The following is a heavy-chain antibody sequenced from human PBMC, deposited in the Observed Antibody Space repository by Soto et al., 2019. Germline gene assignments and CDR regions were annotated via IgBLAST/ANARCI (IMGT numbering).Heavy chain of an antibody. CDR1: GFTFSSYS. CDR2: ISSSSSTI. D-gene: IGHD3-16*02. Sequence: GGSLRLSCAASGFTFSSYSMNWVRQAPGKGLEWVSYISSSSSTIYYADSVKGRFTISRDNSKNTLYLQMNSLRAEDTAIYYCARIVPLDYWGQGTLVTVSS. CDR3: ARIVPLDY. V-gene: IGHV3-48*01. J-gene: IGHJ4*02.